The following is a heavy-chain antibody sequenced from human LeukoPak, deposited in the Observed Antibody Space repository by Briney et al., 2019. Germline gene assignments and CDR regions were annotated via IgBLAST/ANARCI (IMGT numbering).Heavy chain of an antibody. CDR2: INHSGST. J-gene: IGHJ3*02. D-gene: IGHD3-10*01. CDR3: ARALVTSDAFDI. CDR1: GGSFSGYY. V-gene: IGHV4-34*01. Sequence: SETLSLTRAVYGGSFSGYYWSWIRQPPGKGLEWIGEINHSGSTNYNPSLKSRVTISVDTSKNQFSLKLSSVTAADTAVYYCARALVTSDAFDIWGQGTMVTVSS.